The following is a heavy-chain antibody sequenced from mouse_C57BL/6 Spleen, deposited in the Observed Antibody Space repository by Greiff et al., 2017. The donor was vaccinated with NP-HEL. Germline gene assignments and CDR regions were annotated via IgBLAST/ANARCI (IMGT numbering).Heavy chain of an antibody. D-gene: IGHD1-1*01. CDR2: IYPGDGDT. Sequence: VKLVESGAELVKPGASVKISCKASGYAFSSYWMNWVKQRPGKGLEWIGQIYPGDGDTNSNGKFKGKATLTADKSSSTAYMQLSSLTSEDSAVYFCAREGSNYWYFDVWGTGTTVTVSS. CDR3: AREGSNYWYFDV. CDR1: GYAFSSYW. V-gene: IGHV1-80*01. J-gene: IGHJ1*03.